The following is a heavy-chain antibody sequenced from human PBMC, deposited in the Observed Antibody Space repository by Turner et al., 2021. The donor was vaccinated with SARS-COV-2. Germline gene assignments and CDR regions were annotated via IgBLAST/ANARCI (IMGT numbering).Heavy chain of an antibody. Sequence: QLQLQESGPGLVKPSETLSLTCTVSGGSISSSSDYWGWIRQPPGKGLVWIGNIYYSGCAYYNPSLNSLVTISVDPSKNQFSLKLTSVTAADTAVYYCARLMDTAMDYYGTDVWGQGTTVTVSS. CDR2: IYYSGCA. CDR3: ARLMDTAMDYYGTDV. J-gene: IGHJ6*02. V-gene: IGHV4-39*01. CDR1: GGSISSSSDY. D-gene: IGHD5-18*01.